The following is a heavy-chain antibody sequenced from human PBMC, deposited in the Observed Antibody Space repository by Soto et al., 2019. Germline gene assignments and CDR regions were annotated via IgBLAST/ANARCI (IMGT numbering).Heavy chain of an antibody. Sequence: GGSLRLSCAASGFTFSTYAMSWVRQAPGKGLEWVSGISGSAGSTYYADSLKGRFSISRDNSKNTLYLQMNSLRAEDTAVYYCAKDGIGRMVRGFTFDPWGQGTLVTVSS. CDR1: GFTFSTYA. CDR3: AKDGIGRMVRGFTFDP. J-gene: IGHJ5*02. D-gene: IGHD3-10*01. CDR2: ISGSAGST. V-gene: IGHV3-23*01.